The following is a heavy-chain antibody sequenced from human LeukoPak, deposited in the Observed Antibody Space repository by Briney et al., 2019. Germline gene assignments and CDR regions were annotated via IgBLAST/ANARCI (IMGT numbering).Heavy chain of an antibody. Sequence: SETLSLTCTVSGGSISSYYWSGIRQPAGKGLEWIGRIYTSGSTNYNPSLKSRVTISVDKSKNQFSLKLSSVTAADTAVYYCARDGGYSSDAFDIWGQGTMVTVSS. CDR2: IYTSGST. J-gene: IGHJ3*02. CDR3: ARDGGYSSDAFDI. D-gene: IGHD2-21*02. V-gene: IGHV4-4*07. CDR1: GGSISSYY.